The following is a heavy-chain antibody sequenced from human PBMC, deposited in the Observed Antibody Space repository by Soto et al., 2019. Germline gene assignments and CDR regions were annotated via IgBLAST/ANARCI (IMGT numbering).Heavy chain of an antibody. CDR1: GYSFISYW. V-gene: IGHV5-51*01. CDR3: ARLWDDSSDYYYLGAFDI. J-gene: IGHJ3*02. CDR2: FYPGDSDS. D-gene: IGHD3-22*01. Sequence: GESLQISCKGSGYSFISYWIGWVRQMPGKGLEWMGIFYPGDSDSIYSPSFQGQVTISADKSISTAYLQWSSLKASDTAMYYCARLWDDSSDYYYLGAFDIWGQGTMVTVSS.